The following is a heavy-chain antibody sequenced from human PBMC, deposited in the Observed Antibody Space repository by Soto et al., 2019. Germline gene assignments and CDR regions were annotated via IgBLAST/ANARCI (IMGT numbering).Heavy chain of an antibody. Sequence: QVQLQESGPGLVKPSETLSLTCNVSGDAITRHYWSWIRQSPGKGMEWLGYFFHTGTALYNPSLMSRVSMSVYTSKNQFSLKLTSIIPADTAVYFCARNYGGNSQFFDLWGRGTLVTVSS. V-gene: IGHV4-59*11. CDR2: FFHTGTA. J-gene: IGHJ2*01. CDR1: GDAITRHY. D-gene: IGHD4-17*01. CDR3: ARNYGGNSQFFDL.